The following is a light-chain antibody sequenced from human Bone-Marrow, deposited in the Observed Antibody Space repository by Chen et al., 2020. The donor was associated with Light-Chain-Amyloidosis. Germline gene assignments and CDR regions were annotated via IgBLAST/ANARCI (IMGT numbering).Light chain of an antibody. V-gene: IGLV3-25*03. Sequence: YDLTQPPSVSVSPRQTARITCSGDDLPTKYAYWYQQKPGQAPVLVIHRDTERPSGISERFSGSSSGTTATLTISGVQAEDEADYHCQSADSSGTYEVIFGGGTKLTVL. J-gene: IGLJ2*01. CDR2: RDT. CDR3: QSADSSGTYEVI. CDR1: DLPTKY.